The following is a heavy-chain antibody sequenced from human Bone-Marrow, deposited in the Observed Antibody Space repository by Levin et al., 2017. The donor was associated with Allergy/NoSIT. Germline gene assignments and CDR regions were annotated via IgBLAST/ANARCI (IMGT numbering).Heavy chain of an antibody. CDR3: ARDRADYDFWSGYYTGGFDY. J-gene: IGHJ4*02. CDR2: ISSSGSTI. CDR1: GFTFSDYY. V-gene: IGHV3-11*01. D-gene: IGHD3-3*01. Sequence: LSLTCAASGFTFSDYYMNWIRQAPGKGLEWVSYISSSGSTIYYADSVKGRFTISRDNAKNSLYLQMNSLRAEDTAVYYCARDRADYDFWSGYYTGGFDYWGQGTLVTVSS.